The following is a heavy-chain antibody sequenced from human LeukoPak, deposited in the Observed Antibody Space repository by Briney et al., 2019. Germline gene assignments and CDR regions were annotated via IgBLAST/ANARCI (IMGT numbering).Heavy chain of an antibody. V-gene: IGHV3-23*01. Sequence: GGSQRLSCAASGFTFSDYNMNWVRQAPGKGLEWVSAISGSGGSTYYADSVKGRFTISRDNSKNTLYLQMNSLRAEDTAVYYCAKDQEDSSWDYWYFDLWGRGTLVTVSS. J-gene: IGHJ2*01. CDR1: GFTFSDYN. D-gene: IGHD6-13*01. CDR3: AKDQEDSSWDYWYFDL. CDR2: ISGSGGST.